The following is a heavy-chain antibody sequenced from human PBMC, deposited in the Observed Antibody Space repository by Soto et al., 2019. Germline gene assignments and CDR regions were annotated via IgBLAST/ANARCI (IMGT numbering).Heavy chain of an antibody. CDR3: ARGGYTYGYGLDY. V-gene: IGHV1-2*04. CDR1: GYTFTAYY. D-gene: IGHD5-18*01. CDR2: INPNSGDT. Sequence: QVQLVQSGAEVKKLGASVKVSCKASGYTFTAYYIHWVRQAPGQGLEWVGWINPNSGDTNYAQRFQGWVTMTGDTSVSTAYMDLTRLRSDDTAVYYCARGGYTYGYGLDYWGQGPLVTVSS. J-gene: IGHJ4*02.